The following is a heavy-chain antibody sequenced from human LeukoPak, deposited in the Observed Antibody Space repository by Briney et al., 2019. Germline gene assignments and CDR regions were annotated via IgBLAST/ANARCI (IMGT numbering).Heavy chain of an antibody. V-gene: IGHV3-23*01. J-gene: IGHJ4*02. CDR2: ISGSGGSK. CDR3: AKGFYVWGSYRYDSPFDY. CDR1: GVTFSSYA. Sequence: RRGASLRLSCAASGVTFSSYAMSWVRQAPGKGLEWVSAISGSGGSKYYADSVKGRFTISRDNSKNTLYLHMNSLRAEDTAVYYCAKGFYVWGSYRYDSPFDYWGQGTLVTVSP. D-gene: IGHD3-16*02.